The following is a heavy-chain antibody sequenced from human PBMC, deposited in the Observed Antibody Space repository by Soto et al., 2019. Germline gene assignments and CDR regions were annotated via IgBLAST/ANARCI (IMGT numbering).Heavy chain of an antibody. CDR2: ISGNSGKT. CDR3: ARDYFDLSAQADY. CDR1: GYRFMSFG. D-gene: IGHD3-10*01. J-gene: IGHJ4*02. V-gene: IGHV1-18*01. Sequence: QVQLVQSGPEVKKPGASVKVSGRASGYRFMSFGISWVRQAPGQGLEWMGWISGNSGKTKYAQKVQGRFTMTTDTSTSTAYMELRSLRTDDTAVYYCARDYFDLSAQADYWGQGTLVTVSS.